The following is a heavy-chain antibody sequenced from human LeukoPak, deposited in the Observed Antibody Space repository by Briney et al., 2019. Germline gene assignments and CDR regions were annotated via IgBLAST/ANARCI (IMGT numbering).Heavy chain of an antibody. Sequence: ASVKVSFKASVYTFIDYFIHWVRQAPGQGPEWMGRINPINGGTNYAQKFQGRVTMTSDTSITTAYMEVSRLRSDDTAVYYCAKDLFGSGNLLDFWGQGTLVTVSS. CDR3: AKDLFGSGNLLDF. J-gene: IGHJ4*02. CDR2: INPINGGT. D-gene: IGHD3-10*01. V-gene: IGHV1-2*02. CDR1: VYTFIDYF.